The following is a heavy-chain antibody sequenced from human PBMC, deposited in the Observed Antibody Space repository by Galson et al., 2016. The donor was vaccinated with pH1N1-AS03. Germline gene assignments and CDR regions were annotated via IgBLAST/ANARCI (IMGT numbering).Heavy chain of an antibody. V-gene: IGHV3-53*01. Sequence: SLRLSCAASGFTVSSNYMSWVRQAPGRGLEWVSFIYNGGRTLYADSVKGRFTISRDNSRKMVYLQMNSLRDDDTAIYYCAKDDRGSAFSGPFDVWGQGTAVTVSA. CDR2: IYNGGRT. J-gene: IGHJ3*01. CDR3: AKDDRGSAFSGPFDV. D-gene: IGHD1-26*01. CDR1: GFTVSSNY.